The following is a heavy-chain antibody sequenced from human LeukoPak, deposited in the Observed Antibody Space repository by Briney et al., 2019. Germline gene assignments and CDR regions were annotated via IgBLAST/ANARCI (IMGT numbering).Heavy chain of an antibody. J-gene: IGHJ4*02. CDR2: ISGSGGGT. CDR3: AKDRRCSGGSCYIYDY. Sequence: GGSLRLSCAASGFTFSSYAMSWVRQAPGKGLEWVSAISGSGGGTYYADSVKGRFTISRDNSKNTLYLQMNSLRAEDTAVYYCAKDRRCSGGSCYIYDYWGQGTLVTVSS. V-gene: IGHV3-23*01. CDR1: GFTFSSYA. D-gene: IGHD2-15*01.